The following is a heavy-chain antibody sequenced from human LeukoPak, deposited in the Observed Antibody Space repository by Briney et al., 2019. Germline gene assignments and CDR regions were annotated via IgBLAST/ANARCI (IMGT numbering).Heavy chain of an antibody. V-gene: IGHV3-30*04. Sequence: GRSLRLSCAASGFTFSSYAMHWVRQAPGKGLEWVAVISYDGSNKYYADSVKGRFTISRDNSKNTLYLQMNSLRAEDTAVYYCAKSHITMVRGVITHLGYMDVWGKGTTVTISS. CDR3: AKSHITMVRGVITHLGYMDV. CDR1: GFTFSSYA. D-gene: IGHD3-10*01. J-gene: IGHJ6*03. CDR2: ISYDGSNK.